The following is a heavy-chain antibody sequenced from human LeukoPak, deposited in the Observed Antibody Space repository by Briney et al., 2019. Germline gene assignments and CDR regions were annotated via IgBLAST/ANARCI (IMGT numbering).Heavy chain of an antibody. CDR1: GFTFSSYA. Sequence: GGSLRLSCAASGFTFSSYAMSWVRQAPGKGLEWVSTLTGSGATTYYADSVKGRFTISRDNSKNTLYLQMNSLRAEDTAVYYCARDSFYYDSSGYYYPYWGQGTLVTVSS. D-gene: IGHD3-22*01. CDR3: ARDSFYYDSSGYYYPY. J-gene: IGHJ4*02. V-gene: IGHV3-23*01. CDR2: LTGSGATT.